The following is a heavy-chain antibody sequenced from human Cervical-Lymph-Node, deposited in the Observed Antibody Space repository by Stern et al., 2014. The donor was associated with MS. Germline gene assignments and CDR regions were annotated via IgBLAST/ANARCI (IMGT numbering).Heavy chain of an antibody. Sequence: VQLVQSGAEVKKPGASVKVSCKASGYTFINYDINWVRQATGKGLEWVGWMNTNIGNAAYAQKFQGRVPMTRDSSISTAYMELSSLRSEDAAVYYCARGRVAGTSCYGMDVWGQGTMVTVSS. CDR3: ARGRVAGTSCYGMDV. CDR1: GYTFINYD. V-gene: IGHV1-8*01. CDR2: MNTNIGNA. D-gene: IGHD6-19*01. J-gene: IGHJ6*02.